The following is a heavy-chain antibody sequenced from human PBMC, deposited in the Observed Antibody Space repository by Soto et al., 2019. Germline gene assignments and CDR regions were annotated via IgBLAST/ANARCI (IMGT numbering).Heavy chain of an antibody. CDR2: ISYDGSNK. CDR1: GFIFSNYA. V-gene: IGHV3-30*03. J-gene: IGHJ4*02. CDR3: ARDRPVDY. Sequence: PGGSLRLSCAASGFIFSNYAMHWVRRAPGKGLEWVGLISYDGSNKYYADSMKGRFTISRDNAKNTLYLQMSSLRHEDTAVYYCARDRPVDYWGQGTPVTVSS.